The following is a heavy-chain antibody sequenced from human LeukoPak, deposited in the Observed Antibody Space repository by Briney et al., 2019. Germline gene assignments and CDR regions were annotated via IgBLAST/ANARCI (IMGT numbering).Heavy chain of an antibody. D-gene: IGHD1-1*01. CDR3: ARNWNDDY. V-gene: IGHV3-74*01. CDR1: GFTFSNYA. J-gene: IGHJ4*02. Sequence: GGSLRLSCAASGFTFSNYAMSWVRQAPGKGLEWVSRINSDGSSTSYADSVKGRFTISRDNAKNTLYLQMNSLRAEDTAVYYCARNWNDDYWGQGTLVTVSS. CDR2: INSDGSST.